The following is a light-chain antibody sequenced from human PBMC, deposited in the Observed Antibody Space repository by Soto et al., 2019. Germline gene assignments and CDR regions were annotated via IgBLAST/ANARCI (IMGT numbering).Light chain of an antibody. Sequence: SYELTQPPSVSVSPGQTTSITCFGDKLGDKYASWYQQKPGQSPVLVIYQDAKRPSGIPERFSGSNSGNTATLTISGTQALDEADYYCQAWDKSGFVFGTGTKLTVL. CDR1: KLGDKY. CDR2: QDA. CDR3: QAWDKSGFV. V-gene: IGLV3-1*01. J-gene: IGLJ1*01.